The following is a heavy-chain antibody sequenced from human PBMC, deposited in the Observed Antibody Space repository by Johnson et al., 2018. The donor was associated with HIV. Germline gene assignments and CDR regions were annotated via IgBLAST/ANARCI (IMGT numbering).Heavy chain of an antibody. J-gene: IGHJ3*02. D-gene: IGHD1-26*01. CDR2: IWYDGSNK. V-gene: IGHV3-33*06. Sequence: QVQLVESGGGLVQPGRSLRLSCAASGFTFNSYGMHWVRQAPGKGLEWVALIWYDGSNKYYADSVKGRFPISRANSNNTLYLQMNTLRAEDTAIYYCAKDLFTEREDDVFDIWGQGTMVTVSS. CDR1: GFTFNSYG. CDR3: AKDLFTEREDDVFDI.